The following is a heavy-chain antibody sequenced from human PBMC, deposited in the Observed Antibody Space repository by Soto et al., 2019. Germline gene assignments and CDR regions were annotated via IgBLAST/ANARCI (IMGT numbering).Heavy chain of an antibody. CDR3: VADVPGGACPIDF. CDR2: IKSRPDGETT. V-gene: IGHV3-15*01. J-gene: IGHJ4*02. CDR1: GFTFSGAW. Sequence: GGSLRRSCAGSGFTFSGAWMSWVRQAPGKVRVSLGRIKSRPDGETTDYSAPVKGRFRISRDDAKNTVYLQMNSLETEDTGVYYCVADVPGGACPIDFWGQGXLVTVSS. D-gene: IGHD3-10*02.